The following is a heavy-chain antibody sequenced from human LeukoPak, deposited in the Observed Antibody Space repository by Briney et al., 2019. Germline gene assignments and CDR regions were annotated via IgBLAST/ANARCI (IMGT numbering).Heavy chain of an antibody. D-gene: IGHD3-22*01. Sequence: SETLSLTCTVSGGSTRSYYWSWIRQPPGKGLEWIGHIYNSGSAKHNPSLKSRVTISLGTSKNQFSLKLSSVTAADTAVYYCARGPPGDSSGYWVFDYWGQGTLVTVSS. CDR1: GGSTRSYY. CDR3: ARGPPGDSSGYWVFDY. CDR2: IYNSGSA. V-gene: IGHV4-59*01. J-gene: IGHJ4*02.